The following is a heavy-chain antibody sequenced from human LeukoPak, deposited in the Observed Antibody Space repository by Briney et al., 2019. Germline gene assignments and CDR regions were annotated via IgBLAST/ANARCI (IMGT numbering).Heavy chain of an antibody. CDR1: GFTFSSYA. Sequence: GGSLRLSCAASGFTFSSYAMSWVRQAPGKGLEWVSAISGSGGSTYYADSVKGRFTISRDNSKNTLYLQMNSLRAEDTAVYYCAKGTGYYGSGSYYHYWSQGTLVTVSS. V-gene: IGHV3-23*01. D-gene: IGHD3-10*01. CDR3: AKGTGYYGSGSYYHY. J-gene: IGHJ4*02. CDR2: ISGSGGST.